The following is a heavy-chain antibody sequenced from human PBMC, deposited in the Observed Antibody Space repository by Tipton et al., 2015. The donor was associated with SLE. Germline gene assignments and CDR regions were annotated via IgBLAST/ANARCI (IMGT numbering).Heavy chain of an antibody. CDR2: IHYSGST. CDR3: AREGVPYNWFDP. Sequence: TLSLTCTVSGGSIHTYYLTWIRQPPGKGLEWIGYIHYSGSTNYNPSLKSRVTISLDTSKDQFSLNLSSVTAADTAVYYCAREGVPYNWFDPWGQGTLVTVSS. J-gene: IGHJ5*02. CDR1: GGSIHTYY. V-gene: IGHV4-59*01.